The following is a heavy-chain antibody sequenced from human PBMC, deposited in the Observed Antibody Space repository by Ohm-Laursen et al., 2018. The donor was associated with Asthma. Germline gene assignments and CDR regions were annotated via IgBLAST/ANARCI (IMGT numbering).Heavy chain of an antibody. CDR3: ARARKYDFWSGYPYYFDY. D-gene: IGHD3-3*01. J-gene: IGHJ4*02. V-gene: IGHV4-59*01. CDR1: GGSINNFY. Sequence: SETLSLTCNVSGGSINNFYWHWIRQPPGKGLEWIGYIHDSGNTQYNPSLKSRVTISLDTSKRQFSLSLNSASAAGTAVYYCARARKYDFWSGYPYYFDYWGQGTLVTVSS. CDR2: IHDSGNT.